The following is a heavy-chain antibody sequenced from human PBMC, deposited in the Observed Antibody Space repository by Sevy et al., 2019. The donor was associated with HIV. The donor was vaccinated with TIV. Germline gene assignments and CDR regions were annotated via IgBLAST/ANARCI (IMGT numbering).Heavy chain of an antibody. V-gene: IGHV1-24*01. CDR1: GYTLTELS. CDR3: ATPLPGTYYFDY. D-gene: IGHD3-10*01. CDR2: FDPEDGET. Sequence: ASVKVSCKVSGYTLTELSMHWVRQAPGKGLEWMGGFDPEDGETIYAQKFQGRVTMTEDTSTDTAYMELRSLRSEDKAVSYCATPLPGTYYFDYWGQGTLVTVSS. J-gene: IGHJ4*02.